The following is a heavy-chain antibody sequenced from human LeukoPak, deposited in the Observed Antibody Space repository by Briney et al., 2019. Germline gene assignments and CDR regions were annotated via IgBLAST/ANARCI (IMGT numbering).Heavy chain of an antibody. J-gene: IGHJ4*02. Sequence: AGGSLRLSCAASGFTFNTYTMNWVRQAPGKGLVWVSYISGSSGIINYADSVRGRFTISRDNAKNSLYLQMNRLRAEDTAVYYCARGSTYYESSGHVPFDYWGQGTLVTVSS. V-gene: IGHV3-48*01. CDR3: ARGSTYYESSGHVPFDY. D-gene: IGHD3-22*01. CDR2: ISGSSGII. CDR1: GFTFNTYT.